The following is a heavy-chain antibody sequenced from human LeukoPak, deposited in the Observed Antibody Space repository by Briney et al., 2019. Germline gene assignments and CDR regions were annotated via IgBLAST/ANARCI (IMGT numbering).Heavy chain of an antibody. J-gene: IGHJ4*02. CDR1: GGSISSYY. CDR2: LYYSGST. CDR3: ARIRRSKGVAGTFDY. Sequence: PSETLSLTCTVSGGSISSYYWIWIRQPPGKGLEWFGYLYYSGSTNYNPSPQSRVTILVDTSKNQFSLKLSSVTAADTAVYYCARIRRSKGVAGTFDYWGQGTLVTVSS. D-gene: IGHD6-19*01. V-gene: IGHV4-59*01.